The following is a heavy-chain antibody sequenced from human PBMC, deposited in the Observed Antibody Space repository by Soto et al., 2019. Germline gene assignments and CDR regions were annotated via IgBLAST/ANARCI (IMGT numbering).Heavy chain of an antibody. J-gene: IGHJ4*02. D-gene: IGHD4-4*01. Sequence: GGSLRLSCAASGFTFSSYSMNWVRQAPGKGLEWVSSISSSSGNTYYADSVKGRFTISRDNSKNSLYLQMNSLRAEDTAVYYCVKRGDYSNYGQFDYWGQGTRVTVSS. CDR1: GFTFSSYS. CDR3: VKRGDYSNYGQFDY. CDR2: ISSSSGNT. V-gene: IGHV3-21*04.